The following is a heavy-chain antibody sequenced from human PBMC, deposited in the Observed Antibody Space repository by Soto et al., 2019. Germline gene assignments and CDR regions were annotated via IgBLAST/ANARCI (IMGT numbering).Heavy chain of an antibody. V-gene: IGHV4-30-2*01. J-gene: IGHJ4*02. CDR2: INHLETT. D-gene: IGHD1-26*01. CDR1: GASITYGGYS. Sequence: PSETLFLTCTVSGASITYGGYSWSWIRQTPGKGLEWIGYINHLETTFYNPSFESRLTLSIDRAKNQFSLNLNSMSAADRAVYFCARGGGSDSFDYWGQGILVTVSS. CDR3: ARGGGSDSFDY.